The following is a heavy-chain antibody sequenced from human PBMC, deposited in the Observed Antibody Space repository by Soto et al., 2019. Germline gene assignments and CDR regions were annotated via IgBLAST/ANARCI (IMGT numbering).Heavy chain of an antibody. V-gene: IGHV1-8*01. J-gene: IGHJ4*02. Sequence: SVKVACKASGYTFTSYDIICVRQATEQGLERMGWMNPNSGNTGYAQKFKGRVTMTRNTSISTAYMELSSLRSEDTAVYYCARGSYYGSGRARYWGQGTLVTVSS. CDR2: MNPNSGNT. CDR3: ARGSYYGSGRARY. D-gene: IGHD3-10*01. CDR1: GYTFTSYD.